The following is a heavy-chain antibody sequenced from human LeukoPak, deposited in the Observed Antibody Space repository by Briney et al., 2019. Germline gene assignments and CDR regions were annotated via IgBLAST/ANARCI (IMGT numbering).Heavy chain of an antibody. CDR3: ARTRQQWQVLDY. Sequence: GRSRRLSCAASGFSFGSFGIHWVRQAPGKGLEWVAVISHEGSFQSYAESVKGRFTISRDNSKNMVFLQMNSLTSEDTAVYYCARTRQQWQVLDYWGQGTLVTVSS. CDR1: GFSFGSFG. CDR2: ISHEGSFQ. V-gene: IGHV3-30*03. D-gene: IGHD6-19*01. J-gene: IGHJ4*02.